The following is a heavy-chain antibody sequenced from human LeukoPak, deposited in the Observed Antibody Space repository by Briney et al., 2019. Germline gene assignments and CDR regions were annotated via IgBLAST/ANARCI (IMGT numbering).Heavy chain of an antibody. Sequence: GGSLRLSCAASGFTFSDYYMSWIRQAPGKGLEWVSYISSSGSTIYYADSVKGRFTISRDNAKNSLYLQMNSLRAEDTAVYFCARDSGRVGPTWLVFDLWGQGTMVTVSS. CDR3: ARDSGRVGPTWLVFDL. CDR2: ISSSGSTI. D-gene: IGHD1-26*01. J-gene: IGHJ3*01. CDR1: GFTFSDYY. V-gene: IGHV3-11*04.